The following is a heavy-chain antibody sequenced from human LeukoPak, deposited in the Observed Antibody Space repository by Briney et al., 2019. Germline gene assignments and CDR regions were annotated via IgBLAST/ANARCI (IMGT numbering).Heavy chain of an antibody. J-gene: IGHJ3*02. CDR1: GYTLTELS. Sequence: GASVKVSCKVSGYTLTELSMHWVRQAPGKGLEWMGGFDPEDGETIYAQKFQGRVTITRDTSASTAYMELSSLRSEDTAVYYCARDRWYYDSSGVPGAFDIWGQGTMVTVSS. V-gene: IGHV1-24*01. CDR3: ARDRWYYDSSGVPGAFDI. CDR2: FDPEDGET. D-gene: IGHD3-22*01.